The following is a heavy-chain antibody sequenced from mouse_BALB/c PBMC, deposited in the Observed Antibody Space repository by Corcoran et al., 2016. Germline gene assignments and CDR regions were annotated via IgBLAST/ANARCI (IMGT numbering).Heavy chain of an antibody. D-gene: IGHD2-3*01. CDR2: INPYNGGT. V-gene: IGHV1-18*01. CDR3: ARNLYDGYSYAMDS. CDR1: GYSFTGYT. Sequence: EAQLQQSGPELVQPGASLKISCNASGYSFTGYTMNWVKQSHGKNLEWIGLINPYNGGTSYNQKFKGKATLTVDKSSSTAYMELLSLTSEDSAVYYCARNLYDGYSYAMDSWGQATSVTVS. J-gene: IGHJ4*01.